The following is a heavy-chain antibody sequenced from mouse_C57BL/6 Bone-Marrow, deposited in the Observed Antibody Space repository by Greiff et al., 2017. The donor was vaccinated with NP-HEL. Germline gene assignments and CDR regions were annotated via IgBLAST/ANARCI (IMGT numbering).Heavy chain of an antibody. CDR1: GYTFTSYG. D-gene: IGHD1-1*01. CDR3: ARSYYGSPYAMDY. Sequence: VKLVESGAELARPGASVKLSCKASGYTFTSYGISWVKQRTGQGLEWIGEIYPRSGNTYYNEKFKGKATLTADKSSSTAYMELRSLTSEDSAVYFCARSYYGSPYAMDYWGQGTSVTVSS. CDR2: IYPRSGNT. V-gene: IGHV1-81*01. J-gene: IGHJ4*01.